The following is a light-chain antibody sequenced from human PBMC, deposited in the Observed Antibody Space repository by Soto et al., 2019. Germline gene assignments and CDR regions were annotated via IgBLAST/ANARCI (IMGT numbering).Light chain of an antibody. CDR3: QQYNSTPLP. V-gene: IGKV4-1*01. CDR1: QSVLYSSKNKNY. CDR2: WAS. Sequence: DIVMTLSPDSLAVSLGARATINCKSSQSVLYSSKNKNYLAWYQQKPRQPPKLLIDWASTREFGVRDRFSGGGSGTDFPLTISSLQAEDVAVYYCQQYNSTPLPFGWGTKGEI. J-gene: IGKJ4*01.